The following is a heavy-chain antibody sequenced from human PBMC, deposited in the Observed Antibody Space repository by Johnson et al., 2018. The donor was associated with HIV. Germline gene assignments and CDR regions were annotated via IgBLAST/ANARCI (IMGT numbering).Heavy chain of an antibody. CDR3: ARGGLLSPDAFDI. J-gene: IGHJ3*02. D-gene: IGHD2-21*02. Sequence: QVQLVESGGGLVQPGGSLRLSCAASGFTFSSYAMHWVRQAPGKGLEWVAVISYDASNKYYADSVKGRFTISRDNSKNTLYLQMNSLRAEDTAVYYCARGGLLSPDAFDIWGQGTMVTVSS. V-gene: IGHV3-30*14. CDR1: GFTFSSYA. CDR2: ISYDASNK.